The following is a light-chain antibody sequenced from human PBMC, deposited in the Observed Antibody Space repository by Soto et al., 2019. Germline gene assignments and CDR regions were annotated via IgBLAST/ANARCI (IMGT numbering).Light chain of an antibody. CDR1: QSVSSY. CDR2: DAS. J-gene: IGKJ4*01. CDR3: QQRSNWPT. V-gene: IGKV3-11*01. Sequence: ELVFTQSPATLSLSPGERATLSCRASQSVSSYLAWYQQKPGRAPSLLIYDASNRATGIPARFSGSGSGTDFPLTISSLEPEDSAVYDCQQRSNWPTFGGGTKVDIK.